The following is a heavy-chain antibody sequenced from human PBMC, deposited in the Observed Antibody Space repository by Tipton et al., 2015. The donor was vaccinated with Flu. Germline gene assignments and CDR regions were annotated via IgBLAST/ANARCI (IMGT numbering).Heavy chain of an antibody. V-gene: IGHV3-NL1*01. D-gene: IGHD1-1*01. CDR2: IYRGGST. CDR1: GFTFSSYA. J-gene: IGHJ6*02. Sequence: GSLRLSCVASGFTFSSYAMHWVRQAPGKGLEWVSTIYRGGSTYYADSVRGRFSISRDNSNNTVYLQLNSLRAEDTAVYFCAREIRYSDWTLDYYGMDVWGQGTTVTASS. CDR3: AREIRYSDWTLDYYGMDV.